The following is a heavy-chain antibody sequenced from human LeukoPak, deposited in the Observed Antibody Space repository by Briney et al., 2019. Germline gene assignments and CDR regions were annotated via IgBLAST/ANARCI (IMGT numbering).Heavy chain of an antibody. V-gene: IGHV1-18*01. CDR1: GYTFTSYG. D-gene: IGHD2-15*01. J-gene: IGHJ4*02. CDR2: ISAYNGNT. Sequence: EASVKVSCKASGYTFTSYGISWVRRAPGQGLEWMGWISAYNGNTNYAQKLQGRVTMTTDTSTSTAYMELRSLRTHETAVYYCARDIVGVVAAHTLDYWGQGTLVTVSS. CDR3: ARDIVGVVAAHTLDY.